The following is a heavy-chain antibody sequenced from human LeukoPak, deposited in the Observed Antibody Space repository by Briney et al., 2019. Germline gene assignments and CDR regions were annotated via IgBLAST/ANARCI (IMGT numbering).Heavy chain of an antibody. CDR3: ARDVSGSSGYYSGY. Sequence: GGSLRLSCAASGFTVSSNYMSWVRQAPGKGLEWVSVIYSGGSTYYADSVKGRFTISRDNSKNTLYLQMNSLRAEDTAVYYCARDVSGSSGYYSGYWGQGTLVTVSS. V-gene: IGHV3-53*01. CDR2: IYSGGST. D-gene: IGHD3-22*01. CDR1: GFTVSSNY. J-gene: IGHJ4*02.